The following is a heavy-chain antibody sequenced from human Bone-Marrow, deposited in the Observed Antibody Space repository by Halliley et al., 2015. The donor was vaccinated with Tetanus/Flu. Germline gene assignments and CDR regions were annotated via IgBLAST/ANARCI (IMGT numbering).Heavy chain of an antibody. V-gene: IGHV3-23*01. D-gene: IGHD3-22*01. Sequence: GLEWVSTIGSPSTYSADAGKGRFTISRDNSKTTLYLQMNSLGEGAAAVYYCAKARGGYYYHGWGQGTLVTVSS. CDR3: AKARGGYYYHG. CDR2: IGSPST. J-gene: IGHJ4*02.